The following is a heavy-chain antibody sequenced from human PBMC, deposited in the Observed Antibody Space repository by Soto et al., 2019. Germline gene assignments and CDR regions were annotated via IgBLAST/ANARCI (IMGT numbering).Heavy chain of an antibody. CDR1: GYTFKNYR. Sequence: QVQLVQSGAEVKKPGASVKVSCRASGYTFKNYRIIWVRQAPGQGLEWMGWISGYNGNTKYAQKFQGRVSMTRDTSTTTGYMELRSLRSDDTAVYYCARPFYGDHGIVDYWGQGTLVTVSS. D-gene: IGHD4-17*01. CDR3: ARPFYGDHGIVDY. V-gene: IGHV1-18*01. CDR2: ISGYNGNT. J-gene: IGHJ4*02.